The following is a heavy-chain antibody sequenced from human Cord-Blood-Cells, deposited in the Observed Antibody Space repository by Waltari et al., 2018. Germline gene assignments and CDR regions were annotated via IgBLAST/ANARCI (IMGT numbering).Heavy chain of an antibody. J-gene: IGHJ4*02. Sequence: QVQLQESGPGLVKPSETLSLTCAVSGYSISSGYYWGWIRQPPGKGLEWIGSIYHSGSTYSNPALKSRVTISVDTAKSQFSLKLSSVTAADTAVYYCARAAGYCSSTSCYFDYWGQGTLVTVSS. CDR3: ARAAGYCSSTSCYFDY. D-gene: IGHD2-2*01. CDR2: IYHSGST. V-gene: IGHV4-38-2*01. CDR1: GYSISSGYY.